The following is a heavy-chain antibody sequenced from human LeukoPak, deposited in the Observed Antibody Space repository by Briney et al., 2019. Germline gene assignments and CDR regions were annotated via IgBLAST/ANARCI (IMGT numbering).Heavy chain of an antibody. CDR3: ATPYLVGVTQPFDI. V-gene: IGHV5-51*01. CDR2: IHPSDSDT. J-gene: IGHJ3*02. D-gene: IGHD1-26*01. Sequence: MSGESLKISCKGSGYSFTSYWIAWVRQMPGKGLEWMGIIHPSDSDTRYSPAFQGQVTISADKSISTAYLQWSSLKASDTAMYYCATPYLVGVTQPFDIWGHGTMVTVSS. CDR1: GYSFTSYW.